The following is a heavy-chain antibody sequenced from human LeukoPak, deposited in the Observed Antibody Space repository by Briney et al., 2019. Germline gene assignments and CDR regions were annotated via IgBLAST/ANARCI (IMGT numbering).Heavy chain of an antibody. D-gene: IGHD6-19*01. V-gene: IGHV4-34*01. CDR1: GGSFSGYH. CDR3: ARDHGASSGWYWTSYGMDV. J-gene: IGHJ6*02. CDR2: INHSGST. Sequence: SETLSLTCAVYGGSFSGYHWSWIRQPPGKGLEWIGEINHSGSTNYNPSLKSRVTISVDTSKNQFSLKLSSVTAADTAVYYCARDHGASSGWYWTSYGMDVWGQGTTVTVSS.